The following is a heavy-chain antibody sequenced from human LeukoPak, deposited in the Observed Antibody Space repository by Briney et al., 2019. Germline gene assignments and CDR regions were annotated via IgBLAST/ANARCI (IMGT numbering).Heavy chain of an antibody. CDR2: ISSTAITI. V-gene: IGHV3-48*03. CDR3: ARGLYTTSSGRVAFFI. Sequence: PGGSLRLSCAASGFSFSSYEMNWVRQAPGKGLEWVSYISSTAITIYYAGSVKGRFTISRDNAKNSLYLQMNSLRAEDTAVYYCARGLYTTSSGRVAFFIWGQGTLVTVSS. D-gene: IGHD6-6*01. J-gene: IGHJ4*02. CDR1: GFSFSSYE.